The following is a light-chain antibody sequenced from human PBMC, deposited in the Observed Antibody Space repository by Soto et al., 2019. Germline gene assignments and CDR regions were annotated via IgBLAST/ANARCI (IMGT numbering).Light chain of an antibody. V-gene: IGKV3-20*01. J-gene: IGKJ4*01. CDR2: GAS. CDR1: QSVKNNQ. CDR3: QQYNNWPLT. Sequence: EIVLTQSPGTLSLSPGERATLSCRASQSVKNNQLAWYQQKPGQAPRLLIYGASSRAIGIPDRFSGRGSETDFTLTISSLLSEDFAVYSCQQYNNWPLTFGGGTKVDIK.